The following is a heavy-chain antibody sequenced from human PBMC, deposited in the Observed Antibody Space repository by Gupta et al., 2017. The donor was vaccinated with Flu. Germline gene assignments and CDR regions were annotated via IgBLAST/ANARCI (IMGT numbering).Heavy chain of an antibody. CDR2: INYSRST. D-gene: IGHD6-19*01. CDR3: SRLPYSSGWYRYFDY. V-gene: IGHV4-39*01. J-gene: IGHJ4*02. Sequence: WSWIRQPPGKGLEWIGSINYSRSTYYNPSLKSRVTISVDKTKNQFSLKLSSVTAADTAVYYCSRLPYSSGWYRYFDYWGQGTLVTVSS.